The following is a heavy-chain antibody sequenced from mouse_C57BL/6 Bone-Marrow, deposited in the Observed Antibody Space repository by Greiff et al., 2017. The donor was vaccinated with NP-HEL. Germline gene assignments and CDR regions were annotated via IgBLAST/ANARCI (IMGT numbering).Heavy chain of an antibody. D-gene: IGHD1-1*01. Sequence: EVKLKESGAELVKPGASVKLSCTASGFNINDYYMHWVKQRTEQGLEWIGRIDPEDGETKYDQKFQGKATITADTSSTTAYLQLSSLTSEDTAVYYCATSFITTVVAGFDYCGRGTTLTVSS. J-gene: IGHJ2*01. CDR3: ATSFITTVVAGFDY. CDR2: IDPEDGET. CDR1: GFNINDYY. V-gene: IGHV14-2*01.